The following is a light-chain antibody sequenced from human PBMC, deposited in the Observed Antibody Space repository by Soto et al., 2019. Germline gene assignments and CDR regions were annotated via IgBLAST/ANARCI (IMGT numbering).Light chain of an antibody. J-gene: IGKJ2*01. CDR1: QTLRRTY. V-gene: IGKV3-20*01. CDR3: HQYDNAPQT. CDR2: GAS. Sequence: EIVLTQSPATLSLSPGERATLSCRASQTLRRTYIAWYQQKPGQAPGVLIYGASKRATGIPDRFSGSGSGTDFSLTISRLEPEDFAVYYCHQYDNAPQTYGQGTKVDI.